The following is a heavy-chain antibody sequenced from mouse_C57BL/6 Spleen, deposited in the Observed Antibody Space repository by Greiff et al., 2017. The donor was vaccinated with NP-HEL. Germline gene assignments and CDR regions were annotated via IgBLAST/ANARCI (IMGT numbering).Heavy chain of an antibody. CDR2: IYPGNSDT. CDR3: TRWDYDRVYYAMDY. J-gene: IGHJ4*01. Sequence: VQLQQSGTVLARPGASVKMSCKTSGYTFTSYWMHWVKQRPGQGLEWIGAIYPGNSDTSYNQKFKGKAKLTAVTSASTAYMELSSLTNEDSAVYYCTRWDYDRVYYAMDYWGQGTSVTVSS. V-gene: IGHV1-5*01. CDR1: GYTFTSYW. D-gene: IGHD2-4*01.